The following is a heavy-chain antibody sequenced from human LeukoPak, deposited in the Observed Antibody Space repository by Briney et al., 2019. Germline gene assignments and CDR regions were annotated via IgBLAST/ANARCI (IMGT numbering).Heavy chain of an antibody. V-gene: IGHV3-30*02. D-gene: IGHD3-16*01. CDR3: AKDSLADIDY. Sequence: QSGESLRLSCAASGFIFSTYGMYWVRQAPGKGLEWVAFIRHDGSIKNYADSVKGRSTISRDNSKNTLYLQMNSLRAEDTAVYYCAKDSLADIDYWGQGTLVTVSS. J-gene: IGHJ4*02. CDR2: IRHDGSIK. CDR1: GFIFSTYG.